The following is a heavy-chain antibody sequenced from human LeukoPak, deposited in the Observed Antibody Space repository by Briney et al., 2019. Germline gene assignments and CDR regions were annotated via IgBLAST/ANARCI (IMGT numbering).Heavy chain of an antibody. CDR2: IYYSGST. J-gene: IGHJ4*02. V-gene: IGHV4-39*07. CDR1: GGSISSSSYY. Sequence: SSETLSLTCTVSGGSISSSSYYWGWIRQPPGKGLEWIGRIYYSGSTYYNPSLKSRVTISVDTSETLFSLKLSSVTATETAVYYCARLNQGYGFNYFDYWGQGTLVTVSS. CDR3: ARLNQGYGFNYFDY. D-gene: IGHD5-18*01.